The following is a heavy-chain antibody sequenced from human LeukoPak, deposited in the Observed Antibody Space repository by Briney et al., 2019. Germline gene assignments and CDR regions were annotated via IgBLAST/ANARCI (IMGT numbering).Heavy chain of an antibody. D-gene: IGHD2-2*01. V-gene: IGHV1-69*05. CDR2: IIPIFGTA. Sequence: GSSVKVSCKASGGTFSSYAISWVRQAPGQGLEWMGRIIPIFGTANYAQKFQGRVTITTDESTSTAYMELSSLRSEDTAVYYCAPDLVVPAAMGGSGWGQGTLVTVSS. J-gene: IGHJ4*02. CDR3: APDLVVPAAMGGSG. CDR1: GGTFSSYA.